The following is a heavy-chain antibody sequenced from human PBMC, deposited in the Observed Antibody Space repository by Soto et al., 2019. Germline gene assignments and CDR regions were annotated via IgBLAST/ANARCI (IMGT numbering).Heavy chain of an antibody. CDR2: ISGSGDTS. J-gene: IGHJ4*02. V-gene: IGHV3-23*01. Sequence: GGSLRLSCAASGFTFSNYAITWVRQASGKGLGWVSIISGSGDTSYYADSVKGRFTISRDNSRNTLYLQMNSLRAGDSAKYYCAKEGTSGLYYFDYWGPGTLVTVSS. CDR1: GFTFSNYA. CDR3: AKEGTSGLYYFDY. D-gene: IGHD6-19*01.